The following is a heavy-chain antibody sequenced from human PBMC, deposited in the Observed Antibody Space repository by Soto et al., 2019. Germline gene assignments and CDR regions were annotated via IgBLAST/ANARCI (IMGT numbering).Heavy chain of an antibody. CDR2: ISGSGDST. D-gene: IGHD6-19*01. V-gene: IGHV3-23*01. J-gene: IGHJ4*02. CDR1: GFTFSSYA. Sequence: EVPLLESGGGLVQPGGSLRLSCAASGFTFSSYAMSWVRQAPGKGLEWVSVISGSGDSTYYADSVKGRFTISSDNSKNTLYLQMNSLRAEDTAVYYCARRTSGWYLDYWGQGTLVTVSS. CDR3: ARRTSGWYLDY.